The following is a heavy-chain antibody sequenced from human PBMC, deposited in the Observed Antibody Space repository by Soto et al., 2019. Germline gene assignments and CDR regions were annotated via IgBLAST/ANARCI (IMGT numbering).Heavy chain of an antibody. CDR3: ARGAPSYGGTPYYYYGMDV. V-gene: IGHV1-18*01. CDR2: ISAYNGNT. D-gene: IGHD1-26*01. CDR1: GYTFTSYG. J-gene: IGHJ6*02. Sequence: QVQLVQSGAEVKKPGASVKVSCKASGYTFTSYGISWVRQAPGQGLEWMGWISAYNGNTNYAQKLQGRGTMTTDTPTSTAYMGLRSLRSDDTAVYYCARGAPSYGGTPYYYYGMDVWGQGTTVTVSS.